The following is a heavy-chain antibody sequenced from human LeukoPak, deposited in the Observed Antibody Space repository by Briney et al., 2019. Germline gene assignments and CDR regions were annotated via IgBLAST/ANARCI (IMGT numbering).Heavy chain of an antibody. CDR2: IWYDGSNK. V-gene: IGHV3-33*01. CDR1: GFTFSSYG. CDR3: ARAVGYYDSSIDY. Sequence: PGGSLRLSCAASGFTFSSYGMHWVRQAPGKGLEWVAVIWYDGSNKYYADSVKGRFTISRDNSKNTLYLQMNSLRAEDTAVYYCARAVGYYDSSIDYWGQGILVTISS. D-gene: IGHD3-22*01. J-gene: IGHJ4*02.